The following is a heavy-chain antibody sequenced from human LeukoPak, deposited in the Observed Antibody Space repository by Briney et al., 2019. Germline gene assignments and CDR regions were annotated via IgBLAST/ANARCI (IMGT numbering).Heavy chain of an antibody. CDR3: ARDGGSSGPGWFDP. D-gene: IGHD2-15*01. J-gene: IGHJ5*02. V-gene: IGHV3-53*01. Sequence: PGGSLRLSCAASGFTVSSNYMSWVRQAPGKGLEWVSVIYTDGSTYYADSVKGRFTISRDNSKNTLYLQLKGLRAEDTAVYYCARDGGSSGPGWFDPWGQGTLVIVSS. CDR2: IYTDGST. CDR1: GFTVSSNY.